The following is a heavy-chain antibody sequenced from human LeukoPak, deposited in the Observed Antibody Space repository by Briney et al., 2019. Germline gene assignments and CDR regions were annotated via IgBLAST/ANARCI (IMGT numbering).Heavy chain of an antibody. CDR1: GFTFSSYW. J-gene: IGHJ6*03. CDR3: IRTLIVATSAYMDV. D-gene: IGHD5-12*01. Sequence: GGSLRLSCAASGFTFSSYWMQWVRQAPGKGLVWVSCVNSDGTGTTYADSVEGRFTISRDNAKNTVYLQMHSLRAEDTAIYYCIRTLIVATSAYMDVWGKGTTVTVSS. V-gene: IGHV3-74*01. CDR2: VNSDGTGT.